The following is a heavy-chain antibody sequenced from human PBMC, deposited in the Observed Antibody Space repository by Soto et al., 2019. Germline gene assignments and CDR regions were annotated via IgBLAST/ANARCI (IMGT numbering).Heavy chain of an antibody. Sequence: GGSLRLSCAASGITFSSYALHWVRQAPGKGLEWVAVISYDGSNKFYVDSVKGRFTISRDNSKNTLYLQMNSPRTEDTAVYYCAHLAGLSNTDDHWGQGTMVTVSS. CDR1: GITFSSYA. V-gene: IGHV3-30-3*01. J-gene: IGHJ4*02. CDR3: AHLAGLSNTDDH. CDR2: ISYDGSNK. D-gene: IGHD5-18*01.